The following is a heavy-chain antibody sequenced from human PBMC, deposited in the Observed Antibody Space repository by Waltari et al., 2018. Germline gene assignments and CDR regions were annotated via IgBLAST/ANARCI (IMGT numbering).Heavy chain of an antibody. J-gene: IGHJ4*02. D-gene: IGHD5-18*01. V-gene: IGHV4-34*01. CDR2: INHSGST. Sequence: QVQLQQWGAGLLKPSETLSLTCAVYGGSFSGYYWSWICQPPGRGLEWIGEINHSGSTDANPALKSRVTISVDTSKNQCSLKLSSVTAADTAVYYCARDLIHLDTAMVTKVSDYWGQGTLVTVSS. CDR3: ARDLIHLDTAMVTKVSDY. CDR1: GGSFSGYY.